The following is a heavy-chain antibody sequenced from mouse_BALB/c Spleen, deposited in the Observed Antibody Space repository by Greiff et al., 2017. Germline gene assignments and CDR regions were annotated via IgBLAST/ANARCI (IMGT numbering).Heavy chain of an antibody. D-gene: IGHD2-4*01. Sequence: QVHVKQSGAELVRPGASVTLSCKASGYTFTDYEMHWVKQTPLHGLEWIGAIDPETGGTAYNQKFKGKATLTADKSSSTAYMELRSLTSEDSAVYYCTRERGLPLAWFAYWGQGTLVTVSA. V-gene: IGHV1-15*01. J-gene: IGHJ3*01. CDR2: IDPETGGT. CDR3: TRERGLPLAWFAY. CDR1: GYTFTDYE.